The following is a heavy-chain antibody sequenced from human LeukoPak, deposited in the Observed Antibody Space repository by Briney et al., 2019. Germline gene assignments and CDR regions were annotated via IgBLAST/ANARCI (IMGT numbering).Heavy chain of an antibody. CDR2: IYYSGST. CDR1: GGSISSYY. V-gene: IGHV4-59*01. J-gene: IGHJ5*02. D-gene: IGHD2-2*01. CDR3: ARDRIHCSSTSCDPNLWFDP. Sequence: SETLSLTCTVSGGSISSYYWSWIRQPPGKGLEWIGYIYYSGSTNYNPPLKSRVTISVDTSKNQFSLKLSSVTAADTAVYYCARDRIHCSSTSCDPNLWFDPWGQGTLVTVSS.